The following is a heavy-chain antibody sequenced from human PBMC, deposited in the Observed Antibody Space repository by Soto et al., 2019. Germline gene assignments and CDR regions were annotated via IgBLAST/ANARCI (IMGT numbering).Heavy chain of an antibody. CDR1: GGSITSSGSY. CDR2: IYYSGST. V-gene: IGHV4-39*01. D-gene: IGHD3-22*01. Sequence: SETLSLTCTVSGGSITSSGSYWGWIRQPPGKGLEWIGSIYYSGSTYYNPSLKSRVTISVDTSKNQFSLKLSSVTAADTAVYYCAKYQEYTMIDYWGQGTLVTVSS. J-gene: IGHJ4*02. CDR3: AKYQEYTMIDY.